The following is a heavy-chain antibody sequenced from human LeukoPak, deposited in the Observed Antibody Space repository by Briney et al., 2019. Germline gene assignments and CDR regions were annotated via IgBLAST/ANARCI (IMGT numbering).Heavy chain of an antibody. CDR3: ARDRGVREYYFDY. D-gene: IGHD3-10*01. J-gene: IGHJ4*02. CDR2: ISSSSSYT. V-gene: IGHV3-11*06. Sequence: GGSLRLSCAACGFTFSDYYMSWIRQDPGKGLEWVSYISSSSSYTNYADSVKGRFTISRDNAKNSLYLQMNSLRAEDTAVYYCARDRGVREYYFDYWGQGTLVTVSS. CDR1: GFTFSDYY.